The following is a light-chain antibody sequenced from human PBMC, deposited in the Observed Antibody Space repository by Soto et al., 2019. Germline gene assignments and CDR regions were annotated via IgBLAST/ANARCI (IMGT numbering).Light chain of an antibody. CDR3: QQYNNWPRT. J-gene: IGKJ1*01. Sequence: EIVLTQSPGTLSLSPGEAATLSCRASETVDTSSLGWYQQKPGRAPSLLIYSVSRRATGIPDRFSASGSATEFTLTISSLQSEDFGVYYCQQYNNWPRTFGQGTKVDIK. CDR2: SVS. V-gene: IGKV3D-15*01. CDR1: ETVDTS.